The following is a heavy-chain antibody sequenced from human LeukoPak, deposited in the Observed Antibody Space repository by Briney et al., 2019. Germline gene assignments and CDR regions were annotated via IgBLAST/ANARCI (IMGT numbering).Heavy chain of an antibody. Sequence: PGGSLRLSCATSRFTFNIYAMSWVRQAPGKGLEWVSGINDNGGSTLYADSVKGRFTLSRDNSKGTLYLQVNSLRADDTAIYFCAKHSGGTCNSAINSWGQGTLVTVSS. V-gene: IGHV3-23*01. D-gene: IGHD2-15*01. J-gene: IGHJ4*02. CDR3: AKHSGGTCNSAINS. CDR2: INDNGGST. CDR1: RFTFNIYA.